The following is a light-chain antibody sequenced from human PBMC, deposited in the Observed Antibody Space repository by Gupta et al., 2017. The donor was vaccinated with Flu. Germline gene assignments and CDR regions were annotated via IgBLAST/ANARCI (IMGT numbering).Light chain of an antibody. Sequence: DLVLTQSPDSLAVSLRERATPYCEPSQSILYSSNNMSYLAWYQQKPGQRPKLLINWASTRESGVPDRFVGSGSGIDFTLTISSLQAEDVAVYYCQQFYTTPYSFGQGTKLEIK. CDR3: QQFYTTPYS. CDR1: QSILYSSNNMSY. J-gene: IGKJ2*03. CDR2: WAS. V-gene: IGKV4-1*01.